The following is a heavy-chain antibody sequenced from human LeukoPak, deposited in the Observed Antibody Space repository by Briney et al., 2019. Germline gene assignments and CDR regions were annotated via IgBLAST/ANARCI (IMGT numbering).Heavy chain of an antibody. CDR1: GYSISSGYY. Sequence: SETLSLTCTVSGYSISSGYYWGWIRQPPGKGLEWIGSIYHSGSTYYNPSLKSRVTISVDRSKNQFSLKLSSVTAADTAVYYCAREGLRFNHPNHIDYWGQGTLVTVSS. J-gene: IGHJ4*02. V-gene: IGHV4-38-2*02. CDR2: IYHSGST. D-gene: IGHD3-3*01. CDR3: AREGLRFNHPNHIDY.